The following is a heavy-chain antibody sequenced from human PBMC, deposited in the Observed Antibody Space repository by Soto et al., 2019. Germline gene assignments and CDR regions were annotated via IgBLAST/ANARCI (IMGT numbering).Heavy chain of an antibody. CDR2: IIPLFGTP. CDR1: GGIFSTYA. CDR3: ARDRDDYGSGNYYNRTDF. V-gene: IGHV1-69*01. D-gene: IGHD3-10*01. Sequence: QVQLVESGAEVKKPGSSVKVSCKASGGIFSTYAISWLRQAPGQGLEWMRGIIPLFGTPNYAQRFQGRVTITADESTSTAYMELSRLRSEDTAVYYCARDRDDYGSGNYYNRTDFCGQGTLVTVSS. J-gene: IGHJ4*02.